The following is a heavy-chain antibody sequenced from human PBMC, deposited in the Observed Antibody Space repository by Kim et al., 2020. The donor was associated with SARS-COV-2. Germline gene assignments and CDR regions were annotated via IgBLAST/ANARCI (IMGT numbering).Heavy chain of an antibody. J-gene: IGHJ4*02. CDR2: IWYDGSNK. Sequence: GGSLRLSCAASGFTFSSYGMHWVRQAPGKGLEWVAVIWYDGSNKYYADSVKGRFTISRDNSKNTLYLQMNSLRAEDTAVYYCARDRWDTAMDSCPDYWGQGTLVTVSS. CDR1: GFTFSSYG. CDR3: ARDRWDTAMDSCPDY. D-gene: IGHD5-18*01. V-gene: IGHV3-33*01.